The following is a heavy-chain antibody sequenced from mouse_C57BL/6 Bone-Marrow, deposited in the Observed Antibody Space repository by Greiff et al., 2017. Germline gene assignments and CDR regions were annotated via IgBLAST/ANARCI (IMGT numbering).Heavy chain of an antibody. CDR2: IDPSDSYT. CDR3: ARSGESAFAY. CDR1: GYTFTSYW. Sequence: VQLQQPGAELVMPGASVKLSCKASGYTFTSYWMHWVKQRPGQGLEWIGEIDPSDSYTNYNQKFKGKSTLTVDKSSSTAYMQLSSLTSEDSAVYYCARSGESAFAYGGQGTLVTVSA. D-gene: IGHD3-2*02. V-gene: IGHV1-69*01. J-gene: IGHJ3*01.